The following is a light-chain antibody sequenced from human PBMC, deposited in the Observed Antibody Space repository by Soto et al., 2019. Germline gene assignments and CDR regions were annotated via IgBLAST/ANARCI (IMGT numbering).Light chain of an antibody. J-gene: IGKJ5*01. CDR1: QGISSY. CDR2: AAS. V-gene: IGKV1-8*01. Sequence: AIRMTQSPSSFSASPGDRVTITCRASQGISSYLAWYQQKPGKAPKLLIYAASTLQSGVPSRFSGSGSGTDFTLTISCLQSEDFATYYCQQYYSYPITFGQGTRLEIK. CDR3: QQYYSYPIT.